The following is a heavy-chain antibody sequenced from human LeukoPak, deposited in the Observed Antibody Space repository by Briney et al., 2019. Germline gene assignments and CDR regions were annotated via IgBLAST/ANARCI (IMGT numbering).Heavy chain of an antibody. Sequence: GASVKVSCKASGYTFTTYGVSWVRQAPGQGLERMGWISGYDGNTNYAQKLRGRVTMTTDTSTSTAYMDLRSLGSDDTALYYCARTVTTSSYYFDYWGQGTLVTVSS. D-gene: IGHD4-17*01. J-gene: IGHJ4*02. CDR3: ARTVTTSSYYFDY. V-gene: IGHV1-18*01. CDR2: ISGYDGNT. CDR1: GYTFTTYG.